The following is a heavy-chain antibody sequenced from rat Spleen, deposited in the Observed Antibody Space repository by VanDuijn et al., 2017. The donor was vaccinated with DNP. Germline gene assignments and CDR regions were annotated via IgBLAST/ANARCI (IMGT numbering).Heavy chain of an antibody. CDR3: TKPASYGGFWFAH. CDR2: ILYDGSVT. D-gene: IGHD1-11*01. Sequence: EVQLVESGGGLVQPGRSLKLSCAASGFTFSNYYMAWVRQAPKKGLEWVATILYDGSVTYYGDSVKGRFTISRDSEKSTLYLQMDSLRSEDTATYYCTKPASYGGFWFAHWGQGTLVTVSS. J-gene: IGHJ3*01. V-gene: IGHV5-7*01. CDR1: GFTFSNYY.